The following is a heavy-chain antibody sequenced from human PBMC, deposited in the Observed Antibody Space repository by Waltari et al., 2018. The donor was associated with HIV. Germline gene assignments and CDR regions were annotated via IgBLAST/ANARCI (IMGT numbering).Heavy chain of an antibody. CDR3: ARVWEDYGGNGDY. Sequence: QVQLVQSGAEVEKPGSSVKVSCKAHGGTFSSYAISWVRRAPGQGLEWMGGIIPIFGTANYAQKFQGRVTITADESTSTAYMELSSLRSEDTAVYYCARVWEDYGGNGDYWGQGTLVTVSS. V-gene: IGHV1-69*12. J-gene: IGHJ4*02. D-gene: IGHD4-17*01. CDR1: GGTFSSYA. CDR2: IIPIFGTA.